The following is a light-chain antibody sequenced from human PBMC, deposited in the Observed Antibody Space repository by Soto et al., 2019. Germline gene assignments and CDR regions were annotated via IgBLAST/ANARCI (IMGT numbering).Light chain of an antibody. CDR2: DAS. Sequence: DIQLTQSPSSLSASVGDRVTITCQASQDISNHLNWYQQKPGKAPNLLIYDASDLETGVPSRFSGGGSGTFFSFPIHSLQPEDIATYYCQKHDGVPLFGPGTKVEIK. V-gene: IGKV1-33*01. J-gene: IGKJ3*01. CDR3: QKHDGVPL. CDR1: QDISNH.